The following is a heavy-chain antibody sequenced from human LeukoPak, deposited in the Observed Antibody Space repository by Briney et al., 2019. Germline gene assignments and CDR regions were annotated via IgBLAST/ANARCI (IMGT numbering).Heavy chain of an antibody. V-gene: IGHV1-18*01. J-gene: IGHJ3*02. D-gene: IGHD6-6*01. CDR1: GYTFTSYG. CDR3: ARGAPSIAAPNAFDI. CDR2: ISAYNGNT. Sequence: VASVKVSCKASGYTFTSYGISWVRQAPGQGLEWMGWISAYNGNTNYAQKLQGRVTMTTDTSTSTAYMELRSLRSDDTAACYCARGAPSIAAPNAFDIWGQGTMVTVSS.